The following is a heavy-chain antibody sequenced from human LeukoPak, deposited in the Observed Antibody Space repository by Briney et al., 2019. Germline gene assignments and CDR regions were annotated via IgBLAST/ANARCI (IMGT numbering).Heavy chain of an antibody. V-gene: IGHV3-30*02. CDR2: IHYDGSDK. D-gene: IGHD4-23*01. CDR3: ARDLGNSFDY. Sequence: GGSLRLSCAASGFTFSGYGMHWVRQAPGKGLEWVTFIHYDGSDKYYADSVKGRFTISRDNSKNTLYLQMNSLRAEDTAVYYCARDLGNSFDYWGQGTLVTVSS. J-gene: IGHJ4*02. CDR1: GFTFSGYG.